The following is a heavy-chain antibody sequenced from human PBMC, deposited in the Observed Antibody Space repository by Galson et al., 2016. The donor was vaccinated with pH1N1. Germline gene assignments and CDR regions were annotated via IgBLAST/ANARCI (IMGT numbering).Heavy chain of an antibody. Sequence: SVKVSCKASGYTFTRFAISWVRQAPGQGFEWMGWISTYNGNTNYAQKFQDRVTLTTDTSTTTVYMELRNLKNDDTAMYYCARDPYGGCWETGNYWGQGTLVTVSS. CDR3: ARDPYGGCWETGNY. CDR1: GYTFTRFA. V-gene: IGHV1-18*01. CDR2: ISTYNGNT. D-gene: IGHD6-19*01. J-gene: IGHJ4*02.